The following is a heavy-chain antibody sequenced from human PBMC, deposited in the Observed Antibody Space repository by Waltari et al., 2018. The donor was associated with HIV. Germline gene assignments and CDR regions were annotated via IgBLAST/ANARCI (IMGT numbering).Heavy chain of an antibody. V-gene: IGHV3-23*01. D-gene: IGHD6-13*01. Sequence: EVQVLESGGALVQPGGSLRLSCAASGFTFSNYGMSWVRQAPGKGLEWVSTISGSGGSTYYADSVKGRFPDARDNSKNTLYLQMNSLRAEDTAVYFCVKEHQYSHSWYSYYGMDVWGQGTTVTVSS. CDR2: ISGSGGST. J-gene: IGHJ6*02. CDR1: GFTFSNYG. CDR3: VKEHQYSHSWYSYYGMDV.